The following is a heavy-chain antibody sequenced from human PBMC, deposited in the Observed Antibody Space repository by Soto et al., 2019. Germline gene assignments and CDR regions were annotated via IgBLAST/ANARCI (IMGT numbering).Heavy chain of an antibody. Sequence: QAQLMQLGAEVKKPGASVKVSCKASGYTFTGYDINWVRQATEQGLEWMGWINPNSGNTGYAQNFQGRVTMTRDNSITTAYMELTSLRDDDSAVYYCAGEKVGTTGIDFWGQGTLVTVSS. CDR1: GYTFTGYD. V-gene: IGHV1-8*01. CDR2: INPNSGNT. CDR3: AGEKVGTTGIDF. J-gene: IGHJ4*02. D-gene: IGHD1-26*01.